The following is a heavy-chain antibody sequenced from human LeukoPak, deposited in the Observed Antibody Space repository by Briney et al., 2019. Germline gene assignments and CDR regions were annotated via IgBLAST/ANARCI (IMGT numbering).Heavy chain of an antibody. CDR1: GFTFSSYS. D-gene: IGHD6-13*01. Sequence: PGGSLRLSCAASGFTFSSYSMNWVRQAPGKGLEWVSSISSSSSYIYYADSVEGRFTISRDNAKNSLYLQMNSLRAEDTAVYYCAKHAGYSSSGVDYWGQGTLVTVSS. J-gene: IGHJ4*02. V-gene: IGHV3-21*01. CDR2: ISSSSSYI. CDR3: AKHAGYSSSGVDY.